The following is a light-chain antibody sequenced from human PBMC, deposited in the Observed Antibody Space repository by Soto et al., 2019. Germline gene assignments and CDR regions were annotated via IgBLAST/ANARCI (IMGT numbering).Light chain of an antibody. V-gene: IGKV1-27*01. J-gene: IGKJ3*01. CDR2: AAS. CDR3: QKYNGVPLT. CDR1: QAIGNY. Sequence: DIPVTQFPSSLSASVGDRITITCRASQAIGNYLAWYQQKPGKVPKLLIYAASTLQPGVPSRFSGSRSGTDFTLTVSSLQPEDVATYFCQKYNGVPLTFGPGTKVDIK.